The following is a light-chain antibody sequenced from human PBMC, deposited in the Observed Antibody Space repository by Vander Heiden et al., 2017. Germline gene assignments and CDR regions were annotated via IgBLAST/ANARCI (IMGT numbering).Light chain of an antibody. CDR1: NIGTSY. CDR3: QVWDSSSDQQML. Sequence: SYVLPPAPSVPVAPGQTAKSTGGGNNIGTSYVHCYQHKTGQAPVLVVYYDSERPPGMLERFSGANSGNTATLTISRVEAGDEADDFCQVWDSSSDQQMLFGGGTKVTVL. J-gene: IGLJ3*02. CDR2: YDS. V-gene: IGLV3-21*02.